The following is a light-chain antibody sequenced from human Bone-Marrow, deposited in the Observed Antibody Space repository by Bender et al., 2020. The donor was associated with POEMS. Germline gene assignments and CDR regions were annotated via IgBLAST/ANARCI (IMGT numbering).Light chain of an antibody. CDR2: DDR. CDR1: DIGGKT. V-gene: IGLV3-21*02. Sequence: SYILTQPPSVSVAPGQTARITCVEGDIGGKTVVWYQQRPGRAPVLVLYDDRLRPSGIPERFSGSNSGYTAALTISGVEVGDEADYYCQVWDSNIDRPDFGGGTKLTVL. CDR3: QVWDSNIDRPD. J-gene: IGLJ2*01.